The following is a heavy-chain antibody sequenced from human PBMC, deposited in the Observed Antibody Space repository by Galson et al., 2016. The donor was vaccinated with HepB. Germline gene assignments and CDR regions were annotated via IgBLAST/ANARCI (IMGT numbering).Heavy chain of an antibody. CDR3: GATTQGGY. V-gene: IGHV3-30*04. CDR2: ISDDGSNQ. Sequence: SLRLSCAASGFSFSGHAMHWVRQAPGKGLEWVAIISDDGSNQNYAESGKGRFTISRDNSKDTLFLQMNSLRVEDTAIYYCGATTQGGYWGQGALVTVSS. J-gene: IGHJ4*02. D-gene: IGHD1-26*01. CDR1: GFSFSGHA.